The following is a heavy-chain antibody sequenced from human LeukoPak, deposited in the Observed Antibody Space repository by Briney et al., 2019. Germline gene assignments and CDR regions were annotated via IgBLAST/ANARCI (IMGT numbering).Heavy chain of an antibody. CDR3: AKDPTSPYGDYNFDY. Sequence: GGSLRLSCAASGFTFSSYAMSWVREAPGKGLEWVSAISGSGGSTYYADSVKGRFTISRDNSKNTLYLQMNSLRAEDTAVYYCAKDPTSPYGDYNFDYWGQGTLVTVSS. CDR1: GFTFSSYA. D-gene: IGHD4-17*01. CDR2: ISGSGGST. J-gene: IGHJ4*02. V-gene: IGHV3-23*01.